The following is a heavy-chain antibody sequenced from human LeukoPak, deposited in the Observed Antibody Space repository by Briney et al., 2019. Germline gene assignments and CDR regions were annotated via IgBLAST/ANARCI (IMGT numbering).Heavy chain of an antibody. J-gene: IGHJ5*02. CDR3: AREMGIAVAGTRWFDP. CDR1: GGSISSYY. Sequence: PSETLSLTCTVSGGSISSYYWSWIRHPAGKGLEWIGRIYTSGSTNYNPSLKSRVTMSVDTSKNQFSLKLSSVTAADTAVYYCAREMGIAVAGTRWFDPWGQGTLVTVSS. CDR2: IYTSGST. D-gene: IGHD6-19*01. V-gene: IGHV4-4*07.